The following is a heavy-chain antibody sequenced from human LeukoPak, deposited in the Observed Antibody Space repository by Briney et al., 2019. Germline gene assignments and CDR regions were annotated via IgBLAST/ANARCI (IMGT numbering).Heavy chain of an antibody. J-gene: IGHJ4*02. CDR1: GFTFSRYG. CDR3: ATTYVTGRYDYFDY. D-gene: IGHD6-19*01. CDR2: ISGSDGSGGTT. V-gene: IGHV3-23*01. Sequence: GGSLRLSCAASGFTFSRYGMGWVRQAPGKGLEWVSVISGSDGSGGTTYYADSVTGRFTISRDNAKNTLYLQMNSLRVEDTAVYYCATTYVTGRYDYFDYWGQGTLVTVSS.